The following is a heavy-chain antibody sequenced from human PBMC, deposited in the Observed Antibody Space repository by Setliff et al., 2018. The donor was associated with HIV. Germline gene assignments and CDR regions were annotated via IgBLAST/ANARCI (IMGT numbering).Heavy chain of an antibody. CDR2: IIPMYGVA. D-gene: IGHD2-15*01. CDR1: GGTFSSYV. CDR3: ALPYCGGGNCWSSASLPPAGWFDP. V-gene: IGHV1-69*05. J-gene: IGHJ5*02. Sequence: SVKVSCKASGGTFSSYVISWVRQAPGQGPEWMGGIIPMYGVANYAQKFQGRATITTDESTSTAYMELSSLRSEDTAVYYCALPYCGGGNCWSSASLPPAGWFDPWGQGTLVTVS.